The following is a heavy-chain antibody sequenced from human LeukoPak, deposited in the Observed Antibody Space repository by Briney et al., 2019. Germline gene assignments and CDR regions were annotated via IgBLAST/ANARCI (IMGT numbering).Heavy chain of an antibody. V-gene: IGHV3-23*01. D-gene: IGHD6-13*01. CDR3: AKGSLGSWYYFDY. CDR1: GFTFGSSA. J-gene: IGHJ4*02. Sequence: GGSLRLSCAATGFTFGSSAMSWVRQAPGKGPEWVSTFSRSGPDTYYADSVKGRFTIFRDNSKNTLYLQMNSLRAEDTAVYYCAKGSLGSWYYFDYWGQGTLVTVSS. CDR2: FSRSGPDT.